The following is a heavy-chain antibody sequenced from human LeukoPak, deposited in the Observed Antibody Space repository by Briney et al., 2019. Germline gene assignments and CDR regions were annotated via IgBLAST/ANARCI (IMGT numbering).Heavy chain of an antibody. CDR2: ISANSDNT. V-gene: IGHV1-18*04. CDR3: ARGGGYDSLDP. D-gene: IGHD5-12*01. Sequence: ASVKVSCKASGYTFTNYGITWVRRAPGQGLEWMGWISANSDNTEYAQKFQGRVTMTTDTFTTTAYMELRSLRSDDTAVYYCARGGGYDSLDPWGQGTLVTVSS. J-gene: IGHJ5*02. CDR1: GYTFTNYG.